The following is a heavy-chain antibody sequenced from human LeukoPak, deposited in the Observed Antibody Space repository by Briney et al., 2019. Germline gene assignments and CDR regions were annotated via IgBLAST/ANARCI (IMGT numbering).Heavy chain of an antibody. J-gene: IGHJ5*01. Sequence: GGSLRLSCAASGFTFSTYTMNWVRQAPGKGLEWVSSISSSSSYTYYADSVKGRFTISRDNAKNSLYLQMNSLRAEDTAVYYCAKDRGTAMVGWFDSWGQGTLVTVSS. CDR3: AKDRGTAMVGWFDS. D-gene: IGHD5-18*01. CDR2: ISSSSSYT. V-gene: IGHV3-21*04. CDR1: GFTFSTYT.